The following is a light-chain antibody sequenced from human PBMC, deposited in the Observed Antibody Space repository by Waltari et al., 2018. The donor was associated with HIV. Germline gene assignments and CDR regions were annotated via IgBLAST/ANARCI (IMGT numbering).Light chain of an antibody. J-gene: IGKJ4*01. Sequence: ELVLTQSPGTLSLSPGERATLSCRASHSVSNNYLVWYQQKPGQAPRLLIYGASTRAIGIPVRFSGSGSGTEFTLTISSLQSEDFAVYYCQQYNKWPPVTFGGGTKVEIK. CDR3: QQYNKWPPVT. CDR2: GAS. CDR1: HSVSNN. V-gene: IGKV3-15*01.